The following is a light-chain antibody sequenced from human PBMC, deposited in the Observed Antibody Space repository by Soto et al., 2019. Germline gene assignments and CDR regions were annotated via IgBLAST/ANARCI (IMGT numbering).Light chain of an antibody. CDR1: QNLRSS. J-gene: IGKJ1*01. Sequence: VMTQSPATLSVSPGERATLSCMAIQNLRSSLAWYQQKAGQAPRLLIYGASTRATGIPARFSGSGSGTEFTLTISSLQSEDFALYFCQQYNIWPQTFGQGTKVDIK. V-gene: IGKV3-15*01. CDR3: QQYNIWPQT. CDR2: GAS.